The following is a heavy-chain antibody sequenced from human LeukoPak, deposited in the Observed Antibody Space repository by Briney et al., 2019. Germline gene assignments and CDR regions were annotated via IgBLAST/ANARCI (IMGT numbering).Heavy chain of an antibody. V-gene: IGHV4-59*01. CDR1: GGSISSYY. J-gene: IGHJ6*02. CDR2: IYYSGST. CDR3: ARLPLRTYYYYGMDV. Sequence: SETLSLTCTVSGGSISSYYWSWIRQPPGKGLEWIGYIYYSGSTNYNPSLKSRVTISVDTSKNQSSLKLSSVTAADTAVYYCARLPLRTYYYYGMDVWGQGTTVTVSS.